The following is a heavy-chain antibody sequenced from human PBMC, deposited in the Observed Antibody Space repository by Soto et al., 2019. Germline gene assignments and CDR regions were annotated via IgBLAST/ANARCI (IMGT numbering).Heavy chain of an antibody. Sequence: SETLSLTCAVSGGSISSSNWWSWVRQPPGKGLEWIGEIYHSGSTNYNPSLKSRVTMSVDKSKNQFSLKLSSVTAADTAVYYCARDQGADYWDIAAAGISYWGQGTLVTVSS. D-gene: IGHD6-13*01. CDR2: IYHSGST. J-gene: IGHJ4*02. CDR3: ARDQGADYWDIAAAGISY. CDR1: GGSISSSNW. V-gene: IGHV4-4*02.